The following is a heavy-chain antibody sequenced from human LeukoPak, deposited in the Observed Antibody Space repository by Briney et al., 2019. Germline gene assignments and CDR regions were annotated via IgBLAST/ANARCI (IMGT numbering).Heavy chain of an antibody. CDR3: ARETGYSSGWYGDYYYYMDV. J-gene: IGHJ6*03. CDR1: GFTFSSYW. CDR2: IKQDGSEK. V-gene: IGHV3-7*01. D-gene: IGHD6-19*01. Sequence: PGGSLRLSCAASGFTFSSYWMSWVRQAPGKGLEWVANIKQDGSEKYYVDSVKGRFTISRDNAKNSLYLQMNSLRAEDTAVYYCARETGYSSGWYGDYYYYMDVWGKGTTVTVSS.